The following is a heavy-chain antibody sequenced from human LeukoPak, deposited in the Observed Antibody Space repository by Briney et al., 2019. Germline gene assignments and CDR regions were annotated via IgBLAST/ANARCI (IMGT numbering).Heavy chain of an antibody. CDR1: GFTFSSYE. Sequence: GGSLRLSCAASGFTFSSYEMNWVRQAPGKGLEWVSYISSSGSTMYYADSVKGRFTISRDNSKNTLYLQMNSLRAEDTAVYYCAKDYYGSGSYLFDYWGQGTLVTVSS. D-gene: IGHD3-10*01. CDR3: AKDYYGSGSYLFDY. J-gene: IGHJ4*02. V-gene: IGHV3-48*03. CDR2: ISSSGSTM.